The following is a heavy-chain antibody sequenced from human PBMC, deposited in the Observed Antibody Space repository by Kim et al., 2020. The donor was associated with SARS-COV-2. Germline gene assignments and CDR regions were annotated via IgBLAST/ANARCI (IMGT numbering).Heavy chain of an antibody. Sequence: GGSLRLSCADSGFTFSSYDMHWVRQATGKGLEWVSAIGTAGDTYYPGSVKGRFTISRENAKNSLYLQMNSLRAGDTAVYYCARDGGGGAFDIWGQGTKVTVSS. J-gene: IGHJ3*02. CDR2: IGTAGDT. CDR3: ARDGGGGAFDI. CDR1: GFTFSSYD. V-gene: IGHV3-13*01. D-gene: IGHD3-16*01.